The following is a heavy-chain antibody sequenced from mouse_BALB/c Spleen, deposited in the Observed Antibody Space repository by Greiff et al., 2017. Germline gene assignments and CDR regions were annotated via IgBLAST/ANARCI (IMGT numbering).Heavy chain of an antibody. Sequence: EVKLMESGGGLVKPGGSLKLSCAASGFTFSSYAMSWVRQSPEKRLEWVAEISSGGSYTYYPDTVTGRFTISRDNAKNTLYLEMSSLRSEDTAMYYCAKTTVVDYYAMDYWGQGTSVTVSS. CDR1: GFTFSSYA. J-gene: IGHJ4*01. CDR3: AKTTVVDYYAMDY. V-gene: IGHV5-9-4*01. CDR2: ISSGGSYT. D-gene: IGHD1-1*01.